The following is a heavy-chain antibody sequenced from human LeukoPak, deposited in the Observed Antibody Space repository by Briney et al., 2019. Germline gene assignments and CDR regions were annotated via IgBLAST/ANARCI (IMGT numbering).Heavy chain of an antibody. V-gene: IGHV4-59*01. CDR3: ARDVGVRGVIIMYY. D-gene: IGHD3-10*01. Sequence: SETLSLTCTVPGGSISSYYRSCIRQPPGKGLEWMGYIYYSGRTNYNPSLKSRVTISVDTSKNQFSLKLSSVTAADTAVYYCARDVGVRGVIIMYYWGQGTLVTVSS. CDR1: GGSISSYY. J-gene: IGHJ4*02. CDR2: IYYSGRT.